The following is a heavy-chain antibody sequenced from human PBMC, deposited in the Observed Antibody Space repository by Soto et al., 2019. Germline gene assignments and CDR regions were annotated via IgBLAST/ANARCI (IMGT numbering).Heavy chain of an antibody. V-gene: IGHV3-21*01. CDR1: GFTFSSYA. Sequence: GGSLRLSCSASGFTFSSYAMHWVRQAPGKGLKWVSSISSSSSYIYYADSVKGRFTISRDNAKNSLYLQMNSLRAEDTAVYYSARDDESAAGTAWFDPWGQGTLVTVSS. CDR3: ARDDESAAGTAWFDP. J-gene: IGHJ5*02. D-gene: IGHD6-13*01. CDR2: ISSSSSYI.